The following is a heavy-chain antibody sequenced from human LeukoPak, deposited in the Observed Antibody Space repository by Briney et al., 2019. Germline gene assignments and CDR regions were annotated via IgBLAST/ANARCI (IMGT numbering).Heavy chain of an antibody. CDR1: GFTFSSYS. CDR3: AKVNPPRGGRSGWYEANDC. V-gene: IGHV3-23*01. D-gene: IGHD6-19*01. J-gene: IGHJ4*02. CDR2: ISASGGST. Sequence: GGSLRLSCAASGFTFSSYSMNWVRQAPGKGLEWVSAISASGGSTYYADSVKGRFSVSRDNSKNTLFLQMNTLSAEDTAVYYCAKVNPPRGGRSGWYEANDCWGQGTLVTVSS.